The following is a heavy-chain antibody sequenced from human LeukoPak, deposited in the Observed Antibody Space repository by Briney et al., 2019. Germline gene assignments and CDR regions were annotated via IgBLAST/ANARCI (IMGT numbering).Heavy chain of an antibody. V-gene: IGHV3-30*02. CDR3: AKGGYYDFWSGYYLGDY. J-gene: IGHJ4*02. Sequence: PGGSLRLSCAASGFTFSSYGMHWVRQAPGKGLEWVAFIRYDGSNKYYADSVKGRFTISRDNSKHTLYLQMNSLRAEDTAVYYCAKGGYYDFWSGYYLGDYWGQGTLVTVSS. CDR1: GFTFSSYG. D-gene: IGHD3-3*01. CDR2: IRYDGSNK.